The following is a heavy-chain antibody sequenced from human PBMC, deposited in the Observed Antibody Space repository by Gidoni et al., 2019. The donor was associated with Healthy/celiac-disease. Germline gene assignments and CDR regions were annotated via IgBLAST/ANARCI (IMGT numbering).Heavy chain of an antibody. Sequence: QVQLQESGPGLVKPSQTLSLTCTVSGGSISRGGYYWSWIRQHPGKGLEWIGYIYYSGSTYYNPSLKSRVTISVDTSKNQFSLKLSSVTAADTAVYYCARTIVATLGPFFDYWGQGTLVTVSS. J-gene: IGHJ4*02. CDR3: ARTIVATLGPFFDY. CDR1: GGSISRGGYY. V-gene: IGHV4-31*03. CDR2: IYYSGST. D-gene: IGHD5-12*01.